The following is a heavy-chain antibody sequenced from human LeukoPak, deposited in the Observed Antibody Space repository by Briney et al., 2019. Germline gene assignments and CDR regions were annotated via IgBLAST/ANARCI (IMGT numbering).Heavy chain of an antibody. CDR3: ARADIVVVVAATHFDY. D-gene: IGHD2-15*01. V-gene: IGHV4-38-2*01. J-gene: IGHJ4*02. CDR2: IYHSGST. Sequence: SETLSLTCAVSGYSISSGYYWGWIRQPPGKGLDWIGSIYHSGSTYYNPSLKSRVTISVDTSKNQFSLKLSSVTAADTAVYYCARADIVVVVAATHFDYWGQGTLVTVSS. CDR1: GYSISSGYY.